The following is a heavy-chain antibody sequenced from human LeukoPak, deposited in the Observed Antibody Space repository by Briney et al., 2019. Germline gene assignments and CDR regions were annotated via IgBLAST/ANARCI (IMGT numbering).Heavy chain of an antibody. J-gene: IGHJ3*01. V-gene: IGHV1-69*04. CDR2: IIPIGDIA. CDR3: ARISDSTRVTAAFDV. Sequence: SVKVSCKTSGDTFRTYDIHWVRQAPGQGLEWMGRIIPIGDIADYAQKLQGRVTMTADKSTTTAYMEVRSLKSEDTAFYYCARISDSTRVTAAFDVWGQGTMVTVS. CDR1: GDTFRTYD. D-gene: IGHD2-2*01.